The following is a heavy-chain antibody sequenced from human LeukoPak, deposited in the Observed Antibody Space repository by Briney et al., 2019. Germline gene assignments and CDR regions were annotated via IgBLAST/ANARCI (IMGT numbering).Heavy chain of an antibody. CDR3: ASFRDTDN. D-gene: IGHD2-21*01. Sequence: GGSLRLSCEVSGLTFSNVWMHWVRQAPGQGLVWVSRINTAGSTVYADPVKGRFTISRDNAKDMVYLQMNSLRAEDTAVYYCASFRDTDNWGRGTMVTVSS. CDR2: INTAGST. J-gene: IGHJ3*01. CDR1: GLTFSNVW. V-gene: IGHV3-74*01.